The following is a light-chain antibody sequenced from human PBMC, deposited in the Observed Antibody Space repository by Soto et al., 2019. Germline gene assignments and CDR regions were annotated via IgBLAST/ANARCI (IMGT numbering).Light chain of an antibody. V-gene: IGKV3-20*01. CDR2: GAS. CDR1: QSISGSY. J-gene: IGKJ1*01. Sequence: EIVLAQSPGTLSLSPGERATLSCRASQSISGSYLAWYQQKPGQAPRLLIYGASGRATGIPDRFSGSGSGTDFALTISRLEPEDFAVYYCQQYGSSPRTFGQGTNVEIK. CDR3: QQYGSSPRT.